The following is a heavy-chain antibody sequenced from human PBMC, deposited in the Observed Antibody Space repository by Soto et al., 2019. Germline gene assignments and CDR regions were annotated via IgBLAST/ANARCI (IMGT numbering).Heavy chain of an antibody. Sequence: GGSLRLSCAASGFTFSSYAMTWVRQAPGKGLEWVSTISSNGGSTYYADSVKGRFTISRDSSKNTLYLQMNSLRAEDTAVYYCARGPHIVVRYEGFDIWGQGTMVTVSS. D-gene: IGHD3-22*01. V-gene: IGHV3-23*01. CDR1: GFTFSSYA. CDR2: ISSNGGST. CDR3: ARGPHIVVRYEGFDI. J-gene: IGHJ3*02.